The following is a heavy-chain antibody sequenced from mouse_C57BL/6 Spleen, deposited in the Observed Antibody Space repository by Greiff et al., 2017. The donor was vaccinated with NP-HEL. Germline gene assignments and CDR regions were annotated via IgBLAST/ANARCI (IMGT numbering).Heavy chain of an antibody. D-gene: IGHD2-4*01. J-gene: IGHJ2*01. CDR2: IDPSDSYT. CDR3: VRVRDYGEDY. V-gene: IGHV1-69*01. Sequence: VQLQQPGAELVMPGASVKLSCKASGYTFTSYWMHWVKQRPGQGLEWIGEIDPSDSYTNYNQKFKGKSTLTVDKSSSTAYMQLSSLTSEDSAVYYCVRVRDYGEDYWGQGTTLTVSS. CDR1: GYTFTSYW.